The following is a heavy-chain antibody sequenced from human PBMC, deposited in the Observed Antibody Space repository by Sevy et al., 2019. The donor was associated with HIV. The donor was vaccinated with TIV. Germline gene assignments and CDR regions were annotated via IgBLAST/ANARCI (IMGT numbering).Heavy chain of an antibody. J-gene: IGHJ4*02. CDR3: ARHNWNYAIDY. V-gene: IGHV5-51*01. CDR2: IYPGDSDT. Sequence: GESLKISCKGSGYSFASYWIGWVRQMPGKGLEWMGIIYPGDSDTRYSRSFQGQVTISADKSISTAYLQWSSLKASDTAMYYCARHNWNYAIDYWGQGTLVTVSS. CDR1: GYSFASYW. D-gene: IGHD1-7*01.